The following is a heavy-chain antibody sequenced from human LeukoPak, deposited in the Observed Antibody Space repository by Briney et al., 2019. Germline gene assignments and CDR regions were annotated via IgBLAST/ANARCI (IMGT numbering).Heavy chain of an antibody. CDR1: DGSINTPNYY. J-gene: IGHJ5*02. Sequence: SETLSLTCTVSDGSINTPNYYWGWIRQPPGKGLEWIGNIFYRGSTYYNPSLKSRVSISVHTSKNQFSLKLRSVTAADTAVYYCARPVPSRLGWFDPWGQGTLVTVSS. CDR2: IFYRGST. V-gene: IGHV4-39*01. CDR3: ARPVPSRLGWFDP. D-gene: IGHD1-1*01.